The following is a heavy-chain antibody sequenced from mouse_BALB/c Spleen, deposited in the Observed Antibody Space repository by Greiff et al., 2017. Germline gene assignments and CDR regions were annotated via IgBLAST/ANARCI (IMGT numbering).Heavy chain of an antibody. D-gene: IGHD2-1*01. CDR1: GFSLTSYG. Sequence: QVHVKQSGPGLVAPSQSLSITCTVSGFSLTSYGVHWVRQPPGKGLEWLGVIWAGGSTNYNSALMSRLSISKDNSKSQVFLKMNSLQTDDTAMYYCASIYYGNYHFDYWGQGTTLTVSS. CDR2: IWAGGST. V-gene: IGHV2-9*02. J-gene: IGHJ2*01. CDR3: ASIYYGNYHFDY.